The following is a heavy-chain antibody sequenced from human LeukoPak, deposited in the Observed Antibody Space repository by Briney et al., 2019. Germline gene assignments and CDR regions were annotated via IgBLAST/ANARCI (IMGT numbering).Heavy chain of an antibody. V-gene: IGHV3-7*01. CDR1: GCTFSSYW. CDR2: IKQDGSEK. CDR3: ARHSSSWYIAFDY. Sequence: GGSLRLSCAASGCTFSSYWMSWVRQAPGKGLEWVANIKQDGSEKYYVDSVKGRFTISRDNAKNSLYLQMNSLRAEDTAVYYCARHSSSWYIAFDYWGQGTLVTVSS. J-gene: IGHJ4*02. D-gene: IGHD6-13*01.